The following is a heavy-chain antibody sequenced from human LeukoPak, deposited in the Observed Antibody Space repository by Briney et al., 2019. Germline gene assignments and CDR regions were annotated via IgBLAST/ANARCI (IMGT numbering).Heavy chain of an antibody. CDR1: GYTFTGYY. CDR3: ARVGSGYYYYYYGMDV. V-gene: IGHV1-2*02. CDR2: INPNSGGT. J-gene: IGHJ6*02. D-gene: IGHD3-22*01. Sequence: GASVKVSCKASGYTFTGYYMHWVRHAPGQGLEWMGWINPNSGGTNYAQKFQGRVTMTRDTSISTAYMELSRLRSDDTAVYYCARVGSGYYYYYYGMDVWGQGTTVTVSS.